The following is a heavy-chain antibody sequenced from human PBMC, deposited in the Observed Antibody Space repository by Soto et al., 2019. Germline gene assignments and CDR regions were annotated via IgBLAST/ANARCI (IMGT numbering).Heavy chain of an antibody. Sequence: PSETLSLTCTVSGGSISSYYWSWIRQPPGKGLEWIGYIYYSGSTNYNPSLKSRVTISVDTSKNQFSLKLSSVTAADTAVYYCARGGFWNPGCFDPWGQGTLVTVSS. CDR1: GGSISSYY. V-gene: IGHV4-59*01. CDR3: ARGGFWNPGCFDP. D-gene: IGHD3-3*01. J-gene: IGHJ5*02. CDR2: IYYSGST.